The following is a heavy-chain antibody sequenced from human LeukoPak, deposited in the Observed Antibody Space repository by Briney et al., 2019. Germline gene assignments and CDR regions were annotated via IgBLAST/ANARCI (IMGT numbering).Heavy chain of an antibody. CDR1: GGSLNSSNW. Sequence: SGTLSLTCAVSGGSLNSSNWRGWVRQPPGEGLEWIGEIYHSGSTIYNPSLKTRVTISVDKSNNQFSLKLSSVTAADTAVYYCARITGRGYCTSSSCRGAWFDPWGEGTLVTVSS. J-gene: IGHJ5*02. D-gene: IGHD2-2*01. CDR3: ARITGRGYCTSSSCRGAWFDP. V-gene: IGHV4-4*02. CDR2: IYHSGST.